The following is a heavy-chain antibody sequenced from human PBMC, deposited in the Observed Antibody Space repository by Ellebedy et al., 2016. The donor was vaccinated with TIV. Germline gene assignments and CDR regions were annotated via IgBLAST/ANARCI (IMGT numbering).Heavy chain of an antibody. Sequence: GESLKISCAASGFTFSTYAMSWVRRAPGKGLDWVSGFSATDGSTQYADSVKGRFTISRDNYKSMLYLQMDSLRAEDTAIYYCAKSLIAAAGTGAFDIWGQGTMVTVSS. CDR1: GFTFSTYA. D-gene: IGHD6-13*01. CDR2: FSATDGST. J-gene: IGHJ3*02. CDR3: AKSLIAAAGTGAFDI. V-gene: IGHV3-23*01.